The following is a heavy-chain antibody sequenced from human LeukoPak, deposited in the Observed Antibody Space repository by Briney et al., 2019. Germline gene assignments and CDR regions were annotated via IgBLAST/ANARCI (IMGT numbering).Heavy chain of an antibody. CDR1: GGPISSGGYY. CDR2: IYYSGST. Sequence: SQTLSLTCTVSGGPISSGGYYWSWIRQHPGKGLEWIGYIYYSGSTYYNPSLKSRVTISVDTSKNQFSLKLSSVTAADTAVYYCARRVVVVAATLIDPWGQGTLVTVSS. J-gene: IGHJ5*02. V-gene: IGHV4-31*03. CDR3: ARRVVVVAATLIDP. D-gene: IGHD2-15*01.